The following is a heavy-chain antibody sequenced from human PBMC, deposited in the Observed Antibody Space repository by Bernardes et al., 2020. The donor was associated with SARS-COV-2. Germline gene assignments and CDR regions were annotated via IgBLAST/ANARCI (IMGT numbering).Heavy chain of an antibody. V-gene: IGHV3-7*01. CDR2: INQDGSEK. CDR1: RFTSSMYW. D-gene: IGHD7-27*01. CDR3: AKEGAWGQWYFDL. J-gene: IGHJ2*01. Sequence: GGSLRLSCAASRFTSSMYWMGWVRRAPGKGLEWVANINQDGSEKYYVDSVKGRFTTSRDDAKNSVYLQMNSLRAEDTALYYCAKEGAWGQWYFDLWGRGTLVTVSS.